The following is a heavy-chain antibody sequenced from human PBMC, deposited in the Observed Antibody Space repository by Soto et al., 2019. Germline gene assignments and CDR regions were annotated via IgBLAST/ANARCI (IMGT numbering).Heavy chain of an antibody. Sequence: LSLSCAASGFTFSSYGMHWVRQAPGKGLEWVAVIWYDGSNKYYSDSVKGRFTISRDNSKNTLYLQMNSLRAEDTAVYFFARDIVVVVAATDYYYGMDVWGQGTTVTVSS. V-gene: IGHV3-33*01. CDR2: IWYDGSNK. D-gene: IGHD2-15*01. CDR3: ARDIVVVVAATDYYYGMDV. J-gene: IGHJ6*02. CDR1: GFTFSSYG.